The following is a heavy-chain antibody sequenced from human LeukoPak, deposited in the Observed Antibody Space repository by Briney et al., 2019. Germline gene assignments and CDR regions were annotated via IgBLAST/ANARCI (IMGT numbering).Heavy chain of an antibody. CDR1: GGSISSYY. CDR2: IYYSGST. CDR3: ARRAWYGSGWYYDY. J-gene: IGHJ4*02. V-gene: IGHV4-59*08. Sequence: PSETLSLTCTVSGGSISSYYWSWIRQPPGKGLEWIGYIYYSGSTNYNPSLKSRVTISVDTSKNQFSLKLSSVTAADTAVYYCARRAWYGSGWYYDYWGQGTLVTVSS. D-gene: IGHD6-19*01.